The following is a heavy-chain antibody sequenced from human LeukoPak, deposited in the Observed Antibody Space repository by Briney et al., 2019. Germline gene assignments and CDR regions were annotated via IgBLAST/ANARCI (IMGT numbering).Heavy chain of an antibody. CDR3: ASGIAAAGLDY. Sequence: GGSLRLSCAASGFTFSSYWMSWVRQAPGKGLEWVSYISSSGSTIYYADSVKGRFTISRDNAKNSLYLQMNSLRAEDTAVYYCASGIAAAGLDYWGQGTLVTVSS. CDR1: GFTFSSYW. V-gene: IGHV3-48*04. CDR2: ISSSGSTI. J-gene: IGHJ4*02. D-gene: IGHD6-13*01.